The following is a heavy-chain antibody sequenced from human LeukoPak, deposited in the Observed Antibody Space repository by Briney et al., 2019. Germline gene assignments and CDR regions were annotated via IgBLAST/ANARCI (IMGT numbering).Heavy chain of an antibody. CDR2: IIPILGIA. Sequence: ASVKVSCKASGGTFSSYAISWVRQAPGQGLEWMGRIIPILGIANYAQKLQGRVTITADKSTSTAYMELSSLRSEDTAVYYCAREGDTYFSEYYYGMDVWGQGTTVTVSS. D-gene: IGHD2/OR15-2a*01. CDR3: AREGDTYFSEYYYGMDV. V-gene: IGHV1-69*04. CDR1: GGTFSSYA. J-gene: IGHJ6*02.